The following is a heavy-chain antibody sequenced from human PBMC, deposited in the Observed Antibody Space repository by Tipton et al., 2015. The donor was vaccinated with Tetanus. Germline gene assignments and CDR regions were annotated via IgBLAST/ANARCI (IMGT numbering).Heavy chain of an antibody. CDR1: GGSISSYY. V-gene: IGHV4-59*01. CDR2: IYYSGST. CDR3: ARGLGYCSGGSCGDY. J-gene: IGHJ4*02. Sequence: TLSLTCTVPGGSISSYYWSWIRQPPGKGLEWIGYIYYSGSTNYNPSLKSRVTISVDTSKNQFSLKLSSVTAADTAVYYCARGLGYCSGGSCGDYWGQGTLVAVSS. D-gene: IGHD2-15*01.